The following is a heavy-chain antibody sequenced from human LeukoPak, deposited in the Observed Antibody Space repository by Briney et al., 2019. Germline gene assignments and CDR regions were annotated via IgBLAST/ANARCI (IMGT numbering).Heavy chain of an antibody. CDR2: ISTSSSYI. V-gene: IGHV3-21*01. D-gene: IGHD7-27*01. Sequence: KPGGSLRLSCAASGFTFSTFGMNWVRQAPGKGLERVSSISTSSSYIYYADSVKGRFTISRVNAKNSLYLQMNSLRAEDTAVYYCARDLGKLDYGMDVWGQGTTVTVSS. CDR1: GFTFSTFG. CDR3: ARDLGKLDYGMDV. J-gene: IGHJ6*02.